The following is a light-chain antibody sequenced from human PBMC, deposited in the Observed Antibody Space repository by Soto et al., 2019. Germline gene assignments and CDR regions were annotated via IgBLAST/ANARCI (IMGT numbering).Light chain of an antibody. V-gene: IGKV3-15*01. J-gene: IGKJ5*01. CDR2: GAS. CDR1: QSVSSN. Sequence: EIVMTQSPATLSVSPGERATLSCRASQSVSSNLAWYQQKPGQAPRLLIYGASTRATGIPARFSGSGSGTEFTLTISSLQAEDVAAYYCQQYYSSPITFGQGTRLEIK. CDR3: QQYYSSPIT.